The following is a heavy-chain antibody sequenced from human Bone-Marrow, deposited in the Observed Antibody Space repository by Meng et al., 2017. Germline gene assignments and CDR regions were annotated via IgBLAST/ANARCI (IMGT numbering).Heavy chain of an antibody. V-gene: IGHV3-43D*03. CDR3: AKAPICGGDCLSSGMDV. CDR1: GFTFDDYA. CDR2: ISWDGGST. J-gene: IGHJ6*02. Sequence: GESLKISCAASGFTFDDYAMHWVRQAPGKGLEWVSLISWDGGSTYYADSVKGRFTISRDNSKNSLYLQMNSLRAEDTALYYCAKAPICGGDCLSSGMDVWGQGTTVTVS. D-gene: IGHD2-21*02.